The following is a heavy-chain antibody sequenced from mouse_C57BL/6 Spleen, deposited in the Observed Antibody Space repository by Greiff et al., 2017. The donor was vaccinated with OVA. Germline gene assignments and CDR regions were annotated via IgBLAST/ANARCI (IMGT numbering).Heavy chain of an antibody. CDR2: INPNNGGT. J-gene: IGHJ2*01. Sequence: EVQLVESGPELVKPGASVKMSCKASGYTFTDYNMHWVKQSHGKSLEWIGYINPNNGGTSYNQKFKGKATLTVNKSSSTVYMELRSLTSEDSAVYYCARLYYDYDWYYFDYWGQGTTLTVSS. V-gene: IGHV1-22*01. D-gene: IGHD2-4*01. CDR3: ARLYYDYDWYYFDY. CDR1: GYTFTDYN.